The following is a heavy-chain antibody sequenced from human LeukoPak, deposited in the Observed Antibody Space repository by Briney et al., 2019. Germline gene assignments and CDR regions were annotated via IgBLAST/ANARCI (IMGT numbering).Heavy chain of an antibody. CDR1: GDSISTYY. CDR3: ARVVIEQWLGYYYYGMDV. D-gene: IGHD6-19*01. J-gene: IGHJ6*02. CDR2: IYYSGGT. V-gene: IGHV4-59*12. Sequence: SETLSLTCTVSGDSISTYYWSWIRQPPEKGLEWIGYIYYSGGTRYNPSLKSRVTISIDTSKNQFSLKLSSVTAADTAVYYCARVVIEQWLGYYYYGMDVWGQGTTVTVSS.